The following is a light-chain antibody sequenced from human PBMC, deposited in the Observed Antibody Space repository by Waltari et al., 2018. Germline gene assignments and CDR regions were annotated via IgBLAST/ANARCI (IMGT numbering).Light chain of an antibody. V-gene: IGKV1-5*03. Sequence: DIQMTQSPSTLSASVGDRVTITCRASQYISSWLAWYQQKPGKAPKLLIYKASILESVVPSRFSGSESGTEFTLTISSLQPDDFATYYCQQYNTYPLTFGQGTRLEI. J-gene: IGKJ5*01. CDR3: QQYNTYPLT. CDR1: QYISSW. CDR2: KAS.